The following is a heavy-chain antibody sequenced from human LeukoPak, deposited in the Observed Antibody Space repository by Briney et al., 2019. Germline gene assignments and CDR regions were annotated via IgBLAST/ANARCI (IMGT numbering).Heavy chain of an antibody. CDR3: ARGHTGFDYGG. D-gene: IGHD5-12*01. J-gene: IGHJ1*01. Sequence: SETLSLTCSVSGGSISSRAYHWSWFRQHPGKGLEWIGYIYYTGRTYYSPSLKSRVTISLDTSKNQFSLKVTSVTAADTAVYYCARGHTGFDYGGWGPGTLVTVSS. CDR2: IYYTGRT. V-gene: IGHV4-31*03. CDR1: GGSISSRAYH.